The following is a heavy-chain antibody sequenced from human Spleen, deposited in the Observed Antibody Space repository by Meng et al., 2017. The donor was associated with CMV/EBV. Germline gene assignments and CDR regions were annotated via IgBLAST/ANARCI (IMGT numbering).Heavy chain of an antibody. V-gene: IGHV1-2*02. J-gene: IGHJ4*02. Sequence: ASVKVSCKASGYTFTSYDINWVRQATGQGLEWMGWMNPNSGGTKYAQRFQDRITLTRDTSMSTAYMELSGLTSDDTAVYYCARFARWLPFDYWGQGTLVTVSS. CDR3: ARFARWLPFDY. CDR1: GYTFTSYD. CDR2: MNPNSGGT. D-gene: IGHD5-24*01.